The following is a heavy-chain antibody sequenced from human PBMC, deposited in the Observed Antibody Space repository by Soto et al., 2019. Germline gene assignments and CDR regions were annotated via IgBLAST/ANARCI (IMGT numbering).Heavy chain of an antibody. CDR2: SSAHNGNT. J-gene: IGHJ4*02. D-gene: IGHD1-1*01. V-gene: IGHV1-18*01. Sequence: QVHLVQSGAEVKKPGASVKVSCKGSGYAFTTYGITWGRQAPGQGREWMGWSSAHNGNTNYAQKLQGRVTVTRDTSTRAAYMKLRSLSSDDTAVYYCARGRYGDYWGQGALVTVSS. CDR3: ARGRYGDY. CDR1: GYAFTTYG.